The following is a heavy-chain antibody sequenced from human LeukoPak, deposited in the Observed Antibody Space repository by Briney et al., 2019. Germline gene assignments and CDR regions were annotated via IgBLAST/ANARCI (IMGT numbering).Heavy chain of an antibody. J-gene: IGHJ4*02. Sequence: GGSLRLSCAASGFTFSSYSMNWVRQAPGKGLEWVSSISSSSSYIYYADSVKGRFTISRDNAKNSLYLQMNSLRAEDTAVYYCAGGEVVGATFDYWGQGTLVTVSS. CDR2: ISSSSSYI. D-gene: IGHD1-26*01. CDR3: AGGEVVGATFDY. V-gene: IGHV3-21*01. CDR1: GFTFSSYS.